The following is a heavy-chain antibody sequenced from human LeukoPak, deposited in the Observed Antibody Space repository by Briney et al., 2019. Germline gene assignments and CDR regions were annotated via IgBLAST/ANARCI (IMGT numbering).Heavy chain of an antibody. D-gene: IGHD6-19*01. J-gene: IGHJ4*02. V-gene: IGHV3-15*01. CDR3: TTEYLKWLVPGRDDY. Sequence: GGSLRLSCAASGFTFSNAWMSWVRQAPGKGLEWVGRIKSKTDGGTTDYAAPVKGRFTISRDDSKNTLYLQMNSLKTEDTAVYYCTTEYLKWLVPGRDDYWGQGTLVTVSS. CDR1: GFTFSNAW. CDR2: IKSKTDGGTT.